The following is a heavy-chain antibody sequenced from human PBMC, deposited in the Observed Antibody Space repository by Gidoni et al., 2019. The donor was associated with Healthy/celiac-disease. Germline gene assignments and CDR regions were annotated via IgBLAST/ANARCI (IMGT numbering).Heavy chain of an antibody. CDR1: GFPFDDYT. Sequence: EVQLVESGGVVVQPGGSLRLSCAASGFPFDDYTMHWVRQAPGKGLEWVSLISWDGGSTYYADSVKGRFTISRDNSKNSLYLQMNSLRTEDTALYYCAKGPYYYDSSGNLAFDYWGQGTLVTVSS. V-gene: IGHV3-43*01. D-gene: IGHD3-22*01. J-gene: IGHJ4*02. CDR2: ISWDGGST. CDR3: AKGPYYYDSSGNLAFDY.